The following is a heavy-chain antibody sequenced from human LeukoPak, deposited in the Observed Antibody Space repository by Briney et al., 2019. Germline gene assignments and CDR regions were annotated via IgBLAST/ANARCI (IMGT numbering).Heavy chain of an antibody. CDR1: EYTFTSYS. CDR3: ARSHGSGSTIWFDP. Sequence: ASVKVSCKASEYTFTSYSLHWLRQAPGQGLQWMGMIHPTAGSANYAQKFQGRVTMTRDMSTSTVYMELSSLRSDDTAVFYCARSHGSGSTIWFDPWGQGTLVTVSS. V-gene: IGHV1-46*01. CDR2: IHPTAGSA. J-gene: IGHJ5*02. D-gene: IGHD3-10*01.